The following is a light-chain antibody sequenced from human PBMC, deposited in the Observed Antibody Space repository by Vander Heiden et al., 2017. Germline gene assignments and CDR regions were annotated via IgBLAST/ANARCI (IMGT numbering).Light chain of an antibody. CDR2: DDS. CDR3: QVWDSSSDHYV. CDR1: NIGSKS. J-gene: IGLJ1*01. Sequence: SYVLTQPPSVSVAPGQTARITCGGNNIGSKSVPWYQQKPGQAPVLVVYDDSDGPSGIPERFSGSNSGNTATLTISRVEAGDEADYYCQVWDSSSDHYVFGTGTKVTVL. V-gene: IGLV3-21*02.